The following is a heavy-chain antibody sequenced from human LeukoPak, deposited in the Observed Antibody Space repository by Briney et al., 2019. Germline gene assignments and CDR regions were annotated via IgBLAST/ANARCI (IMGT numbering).Heavy chain of an antibody. D-gene: IGHD2-15*01. Sequence: GGSLRLSCAASGFRFSDYWMTWVRQAPGKGPEWVAKIIQDGSEEYYLDSVKGRFIISRDNGKNSLYLEMNSLRVEDTAVYYCARDWRQDNAFDLWGRGTMVTVSS. CDR2: IIQDGSEE. V-gene: IGHV3-7*01. CDR3: ARDWRQDNAFDL. J-gene: IGHJ3*01. CDR1: GFRFSDYW.